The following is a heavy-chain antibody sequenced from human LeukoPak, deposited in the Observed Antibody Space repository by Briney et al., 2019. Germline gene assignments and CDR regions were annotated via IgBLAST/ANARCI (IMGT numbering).Heavy chain of an antibody. Sequence: ASVKVSCKASGYTFTSYGISWVRQAPGQGLEWMGWISAYNGNTNYAQKFQGRVTMTTDTSTSTAYMELRSLRSDDTAVYYCARTDAIAVAGPHFDYWGHGTLVTVSS. CDR2: ISAYNGNT. V-gene: IGHV1-18*01. D-gene: IGHD6-19*01. J-gene: IGHJ4*01. CDR1: GYTFTSYG. CDR3: ARTDAIAVAGPHFDY.